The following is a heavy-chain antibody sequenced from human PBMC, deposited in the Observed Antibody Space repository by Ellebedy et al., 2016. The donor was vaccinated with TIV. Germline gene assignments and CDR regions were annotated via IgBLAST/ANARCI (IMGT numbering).Heavy chain of an antibody. J-gene: IGHJ4*02. CDR2: INTDGTIT. CDR1: GFSFSTYW. CDR3: ARDYWGY. Sequence: GESLKISCAASGFSFSTYWMFWVRQAPGKGLVWVSRINTDGTITDYEDSVKGRFTISRDNAKNTLYLQMNSLRADDTAVYYCARDYWGYWGQGTLVTVSS. V-gene: IGHV3-74*01. D-gene: IGHD3-16*01.